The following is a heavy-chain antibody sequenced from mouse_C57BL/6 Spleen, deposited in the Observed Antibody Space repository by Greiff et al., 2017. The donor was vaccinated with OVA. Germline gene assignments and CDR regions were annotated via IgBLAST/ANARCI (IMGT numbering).Heavy chain of an antibody. CDR1: GYAFSSYW. J-gene: IGHJ1*03. CDR2: IYPGDGDT. CDR3: ARSPITTVGYFDV. D-gene: IGHD1-1*01. Sequence: QVQLKQSGADLVKPGASVKISCKASGYAFSSYWMNWVKQRPGKGLEWIGQIYPGDGDTNYNGKFKGKATLTADKSSSTAYMQLSSLTSEDSAVYFCARSPITTVGYFDVWGTGTTVTVSS. V-gene: IGHV1-80*01.